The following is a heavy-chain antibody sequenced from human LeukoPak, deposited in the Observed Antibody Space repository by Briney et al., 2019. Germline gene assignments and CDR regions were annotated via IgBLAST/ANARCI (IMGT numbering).Heavy chain of an antibody. J-gene: IGHJ5*02. D-gene: IGHD6-19*01. CDR2: IYYSGST. V-gene: IGHV4-61*01. CDR1: GYSISSGYY. CDR3: ARWYSSGWYWFDP. Sequence: SETLSLTCAVSGYSISSGYYWSWIRQPPGKGLEWIGYIYYSGSTNYNPSLKSRVTISVDTSKNQFSLKLSSVTAADTAVYYCARWYSSGWYWFDPWGQGTLVTVSS.